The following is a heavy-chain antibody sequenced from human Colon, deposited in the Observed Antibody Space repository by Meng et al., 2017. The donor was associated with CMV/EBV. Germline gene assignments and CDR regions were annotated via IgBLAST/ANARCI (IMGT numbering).Heavy chain of an antibody. V-gene: IGHV3-30*02. CDR1: GFTFNSYT. CDR3: AKDPNETHDYPRGAYNYYGMDV. Sequence: GGSLRLSCVASGFTFNSYTMNWVRQAPGKGLEWVAFIPFYGSNKYYAHSVKGRFAISRDNFKNTLYLQMNSLRPEDTAVYYCAKDPNETHDYPRGAYNYYGMDVWGQGTTVTVSS. CDR2: IPFYGSNK. J-gene: IGHJ6*02. D-gene: IGHD4-11*01.